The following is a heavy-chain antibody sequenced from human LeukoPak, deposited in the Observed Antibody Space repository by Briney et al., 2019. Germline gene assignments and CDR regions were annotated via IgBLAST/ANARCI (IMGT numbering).Heavy chain of an antibody. CDR2: IGSSGRTI. J-gene: IGHJ4*02. CDR3: ARGGPSLPWIQLWD. Sequence: PGRSLRLSCAASGFTFSDYYMSWIRQAPGKGLEWVSYIGSSGRTIYYADPVKGRFTISRDNAKNSLYLQMNSLSAEDTAVYYCARGGPSLPWIQLWDWGQGTLVTVSS. CDR1: GFTFSDYY. V-gene: IGHV3-11*01. D-gene: IGHD5-18*01.